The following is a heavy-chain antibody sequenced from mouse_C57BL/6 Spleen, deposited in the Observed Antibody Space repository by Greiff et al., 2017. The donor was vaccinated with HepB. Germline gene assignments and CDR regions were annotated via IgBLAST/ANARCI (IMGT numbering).Heavy chain of an antibody. D-gene: IGHD1-1*01. CDR3: ARHEDGYYYGSSPAWFAY. CDR1: GYTFTEYT. Sequence: VQLQESGAELVKPGASVKLSCKASGYTFTEYTIHWVKQRSGQGLEWIGWFYPGSGSIKYNEKFKDKATLTADKSSSTVDMELSRWTSEDSAVYFCARHEDGYYYGSSPAWFAYGGQGTLVTVAA. J-gene: IGHJ3*01. CDR2: FYPGSGSI. V-gene: IGHV1-62-2*01.